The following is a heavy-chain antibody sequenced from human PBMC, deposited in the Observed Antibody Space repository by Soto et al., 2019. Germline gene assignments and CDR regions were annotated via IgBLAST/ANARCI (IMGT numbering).Heavy chain of an antibody. V-gene: IGHV3-30-3*01. CDR2: ISYDGSNK. Sequence: QVPLVESGGGVVQPGRSLRLSCAASGFTFSSYAMHWVRQAPGKGLEWVAVISYDGSNKYYADSVKGRFTISRDNSKNTLYLQMNSLRAEDTAVYYCARGRELPAHAFDYWGQGTLVTVSS. CDR3: ARGRELPAHAFDY. D-gene: IGHD1-26*01. J-gene: IGHJ4*02. CDR1: GFTFSSYA.